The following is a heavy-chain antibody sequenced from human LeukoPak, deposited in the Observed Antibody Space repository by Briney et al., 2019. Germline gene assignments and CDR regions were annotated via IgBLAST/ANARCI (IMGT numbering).Heavy chain of an antibody. CDR3: AEDSSGFP. Sequence: GGSLRLSCAASGFTFSSYSMTWVRQAPGKGLEWVSSISSSSSYIYYADSVKGRLTISRDNAKNSLYLQMNSLRAEDTAVYYCAEDSSGFPWGQGTLVTVSS. D-gene: IGHD3-22*01. J-gene: IGHJ5*02. V-gene: IGHV3-21*01. CDR1: GFTFSSYS. CDR2: ISSSSSYI.